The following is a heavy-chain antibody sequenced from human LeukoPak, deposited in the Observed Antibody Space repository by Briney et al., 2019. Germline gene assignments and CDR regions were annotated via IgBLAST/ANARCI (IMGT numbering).Heavy chain of an antibody. CDR1: GGSISSYY. V-gene: IGHV4-59*01. Sequence: SETLSLTCTVSGGSISSYYWSWIRQPPGKGLEWIGYIYYSGSTNYNPSLKRRVTISVEKSKNQFSLKLSSVTAADTAVYYCARSGYSYGYVTWYFDLWGRGTLVTVSS. CDR2: IYYSGST. J-gene: IGHJ2*01. CDR3: ARSGYSYGYVTWYFDL. D-gene: IGHD5-18*01.